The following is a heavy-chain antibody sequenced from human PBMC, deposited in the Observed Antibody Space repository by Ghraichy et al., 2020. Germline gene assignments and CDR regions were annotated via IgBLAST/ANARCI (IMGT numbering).Heavy chain of an antibody. D-gene: IGHD2-15*01. Sequence: SETLSLTCTVSGGSISSSIYYWGWIRQPPGKGLEWIGSIYYSGSTYYNPSLKSRVTISVDTSKNQFSLKLSSVTAAETAVYWCARQPAATMREFAFDYWGQGTLVSVSS. J-gene: IGHJ4*02. CDR1: GGSISSSIYY. CDR2: IYYSGST. V-gene: IGHV4-39*01. CDR3: ARQPAATMREFAFDY.